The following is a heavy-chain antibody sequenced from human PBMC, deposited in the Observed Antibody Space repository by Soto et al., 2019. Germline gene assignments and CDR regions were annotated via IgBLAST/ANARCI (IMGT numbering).Heavy chain of an antibody. D-gene: IGHD2-2*02. Sequence: GGSLRLSCAASGFTFSSYAMSWVRQAPGKGLEWVSAISGSGGSTYYADSVKGRFTISRDNSKNTLYLQMNSLRAEDTAVYYRAKFGLGCSSTSCYTKNNWLDPWGQGTMVTVSS. V-gene: IGHV3-23*01. CDR2: ISGSGGST. J-gene: IGHJ5*02. CDR1: GFTFSSYA. CDR3: AKFGLGCSSTSCYTKNNWLDP.